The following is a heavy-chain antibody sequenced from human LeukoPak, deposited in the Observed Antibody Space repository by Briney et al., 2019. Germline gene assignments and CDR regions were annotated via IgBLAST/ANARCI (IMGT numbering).Heavy chain of an antibody. CDR2: IKEDGSEK. V-gene: IGHV3-7*01. Sequence: GGSLRLSCVASGFTFSSSWMNWVRQAPGKGLEWVANIKEDGSEKYYVDSVKGRFTISRDNAKNSLYLQMNSLRAEDTAVYYCASGGHSSGWCVYCGQGTLVTVSS. CDR1: GFTFSSSW. D-gene: IGHD6-19*01. J-gene: IGHJ4*02. CDR3: ASGGHSSGWCVY.